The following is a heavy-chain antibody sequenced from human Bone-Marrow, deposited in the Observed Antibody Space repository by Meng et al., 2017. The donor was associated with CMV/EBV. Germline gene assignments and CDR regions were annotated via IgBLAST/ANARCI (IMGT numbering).Heavy chain of an antibody. J-gene: IGHJ4*02. CDR2: INSDGRTT. CDR3: AKDAPASATTWYPFDS. CDR1: GFTFSSYW. D-gene: IGHD6-13*01. V-gene: IGHV3-74*01. Sequence: ESLKISCAASGFTFSSYWMHWVRQAPGKGLVWVSRINSDGRTTNYADSVKGRFTIARDNAKNTLYLQMNSLRAEDTALYSCAKDAPASATTWYPFDSWGQGTMVHGSS.